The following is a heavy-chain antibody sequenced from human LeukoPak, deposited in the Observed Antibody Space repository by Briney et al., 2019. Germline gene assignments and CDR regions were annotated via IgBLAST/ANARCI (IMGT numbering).Heavy chain of an antibody. D-gene: IGHD2-15*01. J-gene: IGHJ4*02. CDR2: IKSKVDGGTR. Sequence: GGSLRLSCTASGFTFGDYAMSWFRQAPGKGLEWVGRIKSKVDGGTRDYAAPVKGRFTISRDDSENKLLLQMNSLEIGDTAVYYCAVERGGCSAVTCYAFNHWGQGTLVTVSS. CDR1: GFTFGDYA. V-gene: IGHV3-15*01. CDR3: AVERGGCSAVTCYAFNH.